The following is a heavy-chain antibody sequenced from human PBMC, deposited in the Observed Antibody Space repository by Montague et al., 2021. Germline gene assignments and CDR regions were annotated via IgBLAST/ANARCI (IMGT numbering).Heavy chain of an antibody. Sequence: SETLSLTCTVSGGSISSSTHYWGWIRQTPGKGLDWIGSIFRNGDSFYNPSLKSPVIISVDTSGNQFSLRLSSVTAADTAVYYCARPNIVTIHWYFDLWGRGTLVLVSS. CDR2: IFRNGDS. D-gene: IGHD5-12*01. CDR3: ARPNIVTIHWYFDL. CDR1: GGSISSSTHY. J-gene: IGHJ2*01. V-gene: IGHV4-39*01.